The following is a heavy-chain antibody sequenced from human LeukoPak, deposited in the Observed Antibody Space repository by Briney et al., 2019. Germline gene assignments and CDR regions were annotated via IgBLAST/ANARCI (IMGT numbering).Heavy chain of an antibody. CDR1: GFTFDDYA. V-gene: IGHV3-43D*03. J-gene: IGHJ4*02. D-gene: IGHD3-3*01. CDR3: AKDPSGGSSGYPKD. CDR2: ISWDGGST. Sequence: GGSLRLSCAASGFTFDDYAMHWVRQAPGKGLEWVSLISWDGGSTYYADSVKGRFTISRDNSKNSLYLQMTSLRAEDTALYYCAKDPSGGSSGYPKDWGQGTLVTVSS.